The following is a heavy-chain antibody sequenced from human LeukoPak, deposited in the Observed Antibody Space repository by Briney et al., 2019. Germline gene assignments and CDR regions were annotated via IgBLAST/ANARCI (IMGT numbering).Heavy chain of an antibody. CDR2: INGDGSRT. CDR1: GFTFNSYW. CDR3: ASGGLRSFSVDY. Sequence: GGSLRLSCVVSGFTFNSYWMHWVRQAPGKGLVWVSNINGDGSRTHYADSVRGRFTISRDNAKNTLYLQMNSLRAEDAAIYYCASGGLRSFSVDYWGQGTLVTVSS. V-gene: IGHV3-74*01. D-gene: IGHD3-16*01. J-gene: IGHJ4*02.